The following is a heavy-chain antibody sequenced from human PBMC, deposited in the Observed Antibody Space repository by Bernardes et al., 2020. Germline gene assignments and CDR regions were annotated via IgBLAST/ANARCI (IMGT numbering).Heavy chain of an antibody. D-gene: IGHD2-15*01. J-gene: IGHJ4*02. Sequence: ASVKVSCKASGYTFTSYDINWVRQATGQGLEWMGWMNPNSGNTGYAQKFQGRVTMTRNTSISTAYMELSSLRSEDTAVYYCARGSLRLPDCSGGSCYDYWGQGTLVTVSS. CDR3: ARGSLRLPDCSGGSCYDY. CDR2: MNPNSGNT. CDR1: GYTFTSYD. V-gene: IGHV1-8*01.